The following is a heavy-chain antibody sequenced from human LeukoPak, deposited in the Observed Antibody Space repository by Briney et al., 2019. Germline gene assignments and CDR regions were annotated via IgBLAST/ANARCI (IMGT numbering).Heavy chain of an antibody. CDR1: GFTFSSSG. CDR3: AKDYDSSGWAAFDI. D-gene: IGHD3-22*01. CDR2: ISYDADNK. J-gene: IGHJ3*02. V-gene: IGHV3-30*18. Sequence: GGSLRLSCAASGFTFSSSGMHWVRQAPGKGLEWVAVISYDADNKYYADSVKGRFSISRDNSKNTLYLQMNSLRAEDTAVYYCAKDYDSSGWAAFDIWGQGTMVTVSS.